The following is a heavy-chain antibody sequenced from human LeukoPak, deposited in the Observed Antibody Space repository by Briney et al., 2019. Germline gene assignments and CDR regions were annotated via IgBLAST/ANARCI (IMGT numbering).Heavy chain of an antibody. CDR3: AKDYGDYPYYFDY. Sequence: GGSLRLSCAASGFTFDDYAMHWVRHAPGKGLEWVSGISWNSGSIGYADSVKGRFTISRDNAKNSLYLQMNSLRAEDTALYYCAKDYGDYPYYFDYWGQGTLVTVSS. V-gene: IGHV3-9*01. CDR2: ISWNSGSI. J-gene: IGHJ4*02. D-gene: IGHD4-17*01. CDR1: GFTFDDYA.